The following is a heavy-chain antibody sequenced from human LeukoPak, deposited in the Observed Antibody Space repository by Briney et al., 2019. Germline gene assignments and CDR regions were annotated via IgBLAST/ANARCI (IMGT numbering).Heavy chain of an antibody. CDR1: GFTFSSYW. D-gene: IGHD3-22*01. CDR2: IKQDGSEK. V-gene: IGHV3-7*01. CDR3: ARDPGLYYYDSSGYYDY. Sequence: GGSLRLSSAASGFTFSSYWMSWVRQAPGKGLEWVANIKQDGSEKYYVDSVKGRFTISRDNAKNSLYLQMNSLRAEDTAVYYCARDPGLYYYDSSGYYDYWGQGTLVTVSS. J-gene: IGHJ4*02.